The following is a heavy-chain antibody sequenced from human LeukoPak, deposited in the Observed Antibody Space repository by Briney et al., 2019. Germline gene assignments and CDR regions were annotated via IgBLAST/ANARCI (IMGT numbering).Heavy chain of an antibody. V-gene: IGHV5-51*01. CDR3: AKVLSGDSDY. D-gene: IGHD7-27*01. CDR1: GYSFVNNW. CDR2: IYPGDSDN. J-gene: IGHJ4*02. Sequence: AAESLLISCRASGYSFVNNWMGWVRQMPGEGVEWMEIIYPGDSDNRYSPSVQGQVTISDDKSNNTDYLQWSRLKDSDTAMYCCAKVLSGDSDYWGQGTPVTVSS.